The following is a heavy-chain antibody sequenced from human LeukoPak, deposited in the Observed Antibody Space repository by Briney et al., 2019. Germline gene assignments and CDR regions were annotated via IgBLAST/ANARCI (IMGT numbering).Heavy chain of an antibody. J-gene: IGHJ4*02. CDR3: ARVGSESSGYDHFDY. V-gene: IGHV1-8*01. CDR1: GYTFTSYD. CDR2: MNPNSGNT. Sequence: VASVKVSCKASGYTFTSYDINWVRQATGQGLEWMGWMNPNSGNTGYAQKFQGRVTMTRNTSISTAYMELSSLRSEDMAVYYCARVGSESSGYDHFDYWGQGTLVTVSS. D-gene: IGHD5-12*01.